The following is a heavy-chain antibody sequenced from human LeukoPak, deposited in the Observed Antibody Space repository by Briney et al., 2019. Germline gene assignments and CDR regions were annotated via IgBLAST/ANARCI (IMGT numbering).Heavy chain of an antibody. CDR1: GFTFISYS. CDR2: ISSSSSYI. D-gene: IGHD3-9*01. V-gene: IGHV3-21*01. CDR3: ARGTLLTPFDY. J-gene: IGHJ4*02. Sequence: GGSLRLSCAASGFTFISYSMTWVRQAPGKGLEWVSSISSSSSYIYYADSVKGRFTISRDNAKNSLFLQMNSLRAEDTAVYYCARGTLLTPFDYWGQGTLVTVSS.